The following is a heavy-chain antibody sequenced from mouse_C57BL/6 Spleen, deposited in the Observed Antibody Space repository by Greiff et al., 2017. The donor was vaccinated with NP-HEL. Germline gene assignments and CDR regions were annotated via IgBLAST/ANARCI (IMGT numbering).Heavy chain of an antibody. CDR1: GYAFSSSW. J-gene: IGHJ3*01. D-gene: IGHD1-1*01. V-gene: IGHV1-82*01. Sequence: QVQLKESGPELVKPGASVKISCKASGYAFSSSWMNWVKQRPGKGLEWIGRIYPGDGDTNYNGKFKGKATLTADKSSSTAYMQLSSLTSEDSAVYFCARGGLRSEGAYWGQGTLVTVSA. CDR2: IYPGDGDT. CDR3: ARGGLRSEGAY.